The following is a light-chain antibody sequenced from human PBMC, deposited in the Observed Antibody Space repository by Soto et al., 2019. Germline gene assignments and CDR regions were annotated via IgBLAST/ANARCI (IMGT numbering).Light chain of an antibody. V-gene: IGKV3-20*01. CDR1: QSVSRNF. CDR2: GAS. Sequence: EIVLTQSLATLSLSPCERATLSWSASQSVSRNFLAWYQQKPGQAPRLLIYGASSRATGIPDKFSGSGSGTDFTLSIARLEPEDSAVYYCQQYSSLPLTFGGGTKVDIK. J-gene: IGKJ4*01. CDR3: QQYSSLPLT.